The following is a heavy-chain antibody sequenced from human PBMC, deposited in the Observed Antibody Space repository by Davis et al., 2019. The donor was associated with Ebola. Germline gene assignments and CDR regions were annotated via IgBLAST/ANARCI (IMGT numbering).Heavy chain of an antibody. J-gene: IGHJ4*02. CDR1: GWSFSGYY. CDR3: ARVNIVGATPVDY. Sequence: MPSETLSLTCAVYGWSFSGYYWSWTRQPPGKGLEWIGEINHTGCTHYNPSLKSRVTISVDTSKNQFSLKLCSVTAADTAVYYRARVNIVGATPVDYWGQGTLVTVSS. D-gene: IGHD1-26*01. CDR2: INHTGCT. V-gene: IGHV4-34*01.